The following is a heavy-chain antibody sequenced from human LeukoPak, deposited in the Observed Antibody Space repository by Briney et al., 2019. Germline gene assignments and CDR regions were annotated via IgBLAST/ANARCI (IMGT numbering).Heavy chain of an antibody. Sequence: ASVKVSCKASGYTFTGYYMHWVRQAPGQGLEWMGWINPNSGGTNYAQKFQGRVTMTRDTSISTAYMELSRLRSDDTAVYYCARDSTMVRGRLXXYXMDVWGQGTTVTVSS. CDR1: GYTFTGYY. V-gene: IGHV1-2*02. CDR2: INPNSGGT. D-gene: IGHD3-10*01. CDR3: ARDSTMVRGRLXXYXMDV. J-gene: IGHJ6*02.